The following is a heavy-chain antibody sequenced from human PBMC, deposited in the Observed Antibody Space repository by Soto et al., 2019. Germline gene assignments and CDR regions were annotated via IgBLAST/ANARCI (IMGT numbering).Heavy chain of an antibody. Sequence: SDTLSLNCPVSGRSIRSYYWSCIRQPPGKGLEWIVYIYYSGSTNYNPSLRSRVTISVDTSKNQFSLKLSSVTAAYTAVYYCARSGYYDSSGYYSIGYWGQGTLVTVSS. CDR3: ARSGYYDSSGYYSIGY. V-gene: IGHV4-59*01. CDR1: GRSIRSYY. J-gene: IGHJ4*02. CDR2: IYYSGST. D-gene: IGHD3-22*01.